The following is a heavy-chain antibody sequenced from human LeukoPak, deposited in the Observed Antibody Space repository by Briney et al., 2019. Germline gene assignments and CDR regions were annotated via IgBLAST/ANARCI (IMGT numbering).Heavy chain of an antibody. D-gene: IGHD3-22*01. CDR3: ARDERGYYYSGAFFGAIDF. CDR1: GFTFNSYA. CDR2: LWYDGSNK. V-gene: IGHV3-33*01. J-gene: IGHJ4*02. Sequence: GGSLRLSSAASGFTFNSYAMHWVRQAPGKGLEWVAFLWYDGSNKYYADSVKGRFTASRDNSKNTVYLQMNSLRAEDTAVYYCARDERGYYYSGAFFGAIDFWGQGTLVTVSS.